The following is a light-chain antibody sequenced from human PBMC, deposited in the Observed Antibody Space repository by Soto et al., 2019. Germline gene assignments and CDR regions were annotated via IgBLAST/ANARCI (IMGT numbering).Light chain of an antibody. CDR1: ESIDNW. J-gene: IGKJ1*01. Sequence: DIQVTQSPSTLSASVGDAVTITCRASESIDNWLAWYQQKPGKAPKLLIFAASTLVRGVPSKFSGRGSGTEFTLTIRSRQADDFATYYCQQYHTDWTFGQGTKVDIK. CDR2: AAS. CDR3: QQYHTDWT. V-gene: IGKV1-5*01.